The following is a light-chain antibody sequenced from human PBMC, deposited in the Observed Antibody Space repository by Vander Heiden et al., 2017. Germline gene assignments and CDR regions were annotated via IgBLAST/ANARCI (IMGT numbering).Light chain of an antibody. V-gene: IGLV1-47*01. CDR1: SSNIGSNY. CDR2: GNN. CDR3: AAWDDSLSGVV. Sequence: QSVLPQQPSASGTPGQRVTISCSGSSSNIGSNYVYWYQQLPGTAPKLLIYGNNQRPSGVPDRFSGSKSGNSASLAISGLQSEDEADYYCAAWDDSLSGVVFGGGTKLTVL. J-gene: IGLJ2*01.